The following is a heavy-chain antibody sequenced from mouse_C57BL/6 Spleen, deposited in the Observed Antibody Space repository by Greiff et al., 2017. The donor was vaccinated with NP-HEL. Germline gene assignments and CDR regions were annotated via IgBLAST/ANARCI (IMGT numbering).Heavy chain of an antibody. CDR1: GYTFTGYW. V-gene: IGHV1-9*01. CDR2: ILPGSGST. D-gene: IGHD2-4*01. CDR3: ARYYDYGSYWYFDV. J-gene: IGHJ1*03. Sequence: QVQLQQSGAELMKPGASVKLSCKASGYTFTGYWIEWVKQRPGHGLEWIGEILPGSGSTNYNDKFKAKDTFTADTTSNTAFMQLSSLTTEDSAIYYSARYYDYGSYWYFDVWGTGTTVTVSS.